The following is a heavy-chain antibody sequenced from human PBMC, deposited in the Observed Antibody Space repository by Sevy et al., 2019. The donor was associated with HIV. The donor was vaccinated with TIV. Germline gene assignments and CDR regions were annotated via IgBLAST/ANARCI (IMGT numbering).Heavy chain of an antibody. CDR2: VSGSAGST. Sequence: GGSLRLSCAASGFSFSTYAMNWVCQSPGKGLEWVSAVSGSAGSTYYADSVKGRFTISRDNSKNTLYLQMNSLRAEDTAVYYCAKGDRTFYGMDVWGQGTTVTVSS. V-gene: IGHV3-23*01. CDR1: GFSFSTYA. D-gene: IGHD2-15*01. CDR3: AKGDRTFYGMDV. J-gene: IGHJ6*02.